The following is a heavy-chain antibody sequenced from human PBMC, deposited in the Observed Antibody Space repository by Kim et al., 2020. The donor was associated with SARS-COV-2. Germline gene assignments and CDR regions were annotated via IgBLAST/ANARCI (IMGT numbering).Heavy chain of an antibody. V-gene: IGHV4-59*01. D-gene: IGHD6-19*01. Sequence: SETLSLTCTXXGXXXXAYYWTWXRQPPGKGLEWIGYIYNTGSTNYNPSLKSRVTISGDTSRNQFSLKLSSVTTADTAVYYCARGDYNSDWHYFDYWGQGT. CDR3: ARGDYNSDWHYFDY. CDR2: IYNTGST. J-gene: IGHJ4*02. CDR1: GXXXXAYY.